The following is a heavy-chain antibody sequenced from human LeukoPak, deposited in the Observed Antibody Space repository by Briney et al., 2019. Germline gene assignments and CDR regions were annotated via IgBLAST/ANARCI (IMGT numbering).Heavy chain of an antibody. D-gene: IGHD3-3*01. Sequence: MSSETLSLTCTVSGGSISSSSYYWGWIRQPPGKGLEWIGSIYYSGSTYYNPSLKSRVTISVDTSKNQFSLKLSSVTAADTAVYYCARQYYDFWSGYYTPQTTGWFDPWGQGTLVTVSS. J-gene: IGHJ5*02. CDR1: GGSISSSSYY. CDR2: IYYSGST. CDR3: ARQYYDFWSGYYTPQTTGWFDP. V-gene: IGHV4-39*01.